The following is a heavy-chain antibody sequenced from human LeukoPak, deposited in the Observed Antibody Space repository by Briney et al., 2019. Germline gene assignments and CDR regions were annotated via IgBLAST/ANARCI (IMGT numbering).Heavy chain of an antibody. CDR1: GFTFSSYG. CDR3: ARYYDFWSGYDYFDY. Sequence: GRSLRLSCAASGFTFSSYGMHWVRQAPGKGLEWVAVIWYGGSNKYYADSVKGRFTISRDNAKNSLYLQMNSLRAEDTAVYYCARYYDFWSGYDYFDYWGQGTLVTVSS. D-gene: IGHD3-3*01. CDR2: IWYGGSNK. J-gene: IGHJ4*02. V-gene: IGHV3-33*08.